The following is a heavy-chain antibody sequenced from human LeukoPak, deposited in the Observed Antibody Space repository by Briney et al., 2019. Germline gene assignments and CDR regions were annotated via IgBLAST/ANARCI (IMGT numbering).Heavy chain of an antibody. CDR3: ARHLNNCGDDCYIFDY. Sequence: SETLSLTCTVSGGSIFSYYWSWVRQPPGKGLEWVGYIYYSGSTNYNPSLKSRVTISVDTSKNQFSLRVISVTAADTAVYYCARHLNNCGDDCYIFDYWGQGTLVTVSS. CDR1: GGSIFSYY. J-gene: IGHJ4*02. CDR2: IYYSGST. D-gene: IGHD2-21*01. V-gene: IGHV4-59*08.